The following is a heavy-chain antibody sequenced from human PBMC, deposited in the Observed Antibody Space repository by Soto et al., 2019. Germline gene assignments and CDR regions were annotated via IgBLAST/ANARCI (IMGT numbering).Heavy chain of an antibody. V-gene: IGHV4-30-2*01. Sequence: ASETLSLTCAVSGGSISSGGYSWSWIRQPPGKGLEWIGYIYHSGSTYYNPSLKSRVTISVDRSKNQFSLKLSSVTAADTAVYYCASALYCSGGGCSFDPWGQGTLVTVAS. CDR2: IYHSGST. D-gene: IGHD2-15*01. CDR3: ASALYCSGGGCSFDP. J-gene: IGHJ5*02. CDR1: GGSISSGGYS.